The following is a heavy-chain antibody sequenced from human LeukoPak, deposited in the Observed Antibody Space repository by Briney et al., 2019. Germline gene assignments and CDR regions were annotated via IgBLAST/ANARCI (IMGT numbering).Heavy chain of an antibody. CDR3: VREGGRDDYGDYKPPGWGYFDL. D-gene: IGHD4-17*01. Sequence: ASVKVSCKASGYTFTSYGISWVRQAPGQGLEWMGWISAYNGNTNYAQKLQGRVTMTTDTSTSTAYMELRSLRSDDTAVYYCVREGGRDDYGDYKPPGWGYFDLWGRGTLVTVSS. V-gene: IGHV1-18*01. CDR2: ISAYNGNT. J-gene: IGHJ2*01. CDR1: GYTFTSYG.